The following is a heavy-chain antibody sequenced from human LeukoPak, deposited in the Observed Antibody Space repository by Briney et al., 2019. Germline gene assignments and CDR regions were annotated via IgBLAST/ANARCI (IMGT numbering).Heavy chain of an antibody. D-gene: IGHD1-26*01. CDR2: ISAYNGNT. V-gene: IGHV1-18*01. J-gene: IGHJ4*02. CDR3: ARDIPLWMIVGAPPFDY. Sequence: ASVKVSCKASGYTFTSYGISWVRQAPGQGLEWMGWISAYNGNTNYAQKLQGRVTMTTDTSTSTAYMELRSLRSDDTAVYYCARDIPLWMIVGAPPFDYGGQGPLVTVSS. CDR1: GYTFTSYG.